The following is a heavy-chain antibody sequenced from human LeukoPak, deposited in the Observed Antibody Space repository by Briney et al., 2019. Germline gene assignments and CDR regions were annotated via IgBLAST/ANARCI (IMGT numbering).Heavy chain of an antibody. CDR1: GGSISGGSHH. CDR3: VRHDGRGGATMGSLDS. J-gene: IGHJ4*02. V-gene: IGHV4-39*01. Sequence: PSETLSLTCTVSGGSISGGSHHWGWFRQSPGKGLEWIGSLDLSRTTYYNPSLNSRVTISVDTSKNQFSLQLNSVTAADTAVYYCVRHDGRGGATMGSLDSWGQGSLVTVSS. D-gene: IGHD5-12*01. CDR2: LDLSRTT.